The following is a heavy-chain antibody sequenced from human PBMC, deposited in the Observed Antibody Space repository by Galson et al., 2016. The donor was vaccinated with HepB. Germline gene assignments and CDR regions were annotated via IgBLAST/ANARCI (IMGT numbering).Heavy chain of an antibody. CDR1: GLTLSSYW. D-gene: IGHD6-19*01. CDR2: IKQDGSEE. J-gene: IGHJ4*02. CDR3: VRGSGWLSDH. V-gene: IGHV3-7*03. Sequence: SLRLSCAVSGLTLSSYWMTWVRQAPGKGLEWVAIIKQDGSEEIYADSVRGLFTDSGDNAKNLQFLQMNSLRGEDTAVYYCVRGSGWLSDHWGQGILVTVSS.